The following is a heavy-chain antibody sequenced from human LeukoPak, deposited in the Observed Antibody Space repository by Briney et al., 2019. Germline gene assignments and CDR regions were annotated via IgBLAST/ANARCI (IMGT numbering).Heavy chain of an antibody. CDR2: IYYSGST. V-gene: IGHV4-59*08. CDR1: GGATSLYY. D-gene: IGHD2-15*01. Sequence: SETLSLTCTVSGGATSLYYWRCIPQPPGKGLEWIGYIYYSGSTNYNPSLKSRVTISVDTSKNQFSLKLSSVTAADTAVYYCATHVLYIVVAVATIALGRLFFYYYHYYVRDVWGQGTTVTVSS. J-gene: IGHJ6*01. CDR3: ATHVLYIVVAVATIALGRLFFYYYHYYVRDV.